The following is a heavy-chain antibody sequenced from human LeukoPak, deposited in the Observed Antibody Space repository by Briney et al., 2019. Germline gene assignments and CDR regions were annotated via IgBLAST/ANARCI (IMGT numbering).Heavy chain of an antibody. V-gene: IGHV1-18*01. D-gene: IGHD3-22*01. CDR1: GYTFTSYG. CDR2: ISAYNGNT. CDR3: SVYDSSGYYPEYFDY. J-gene: IGHJ4*02. Sequence: ASVKVSCKASGYTFTSYGISWVRQAPGQGLEWMGWISAYNGNTNYAQKLQGGVTMTTDTSTSTAYMELRSLRSDDTAVYYCSVYDSSGYYPEYFDYWGQGTLVTVSS.